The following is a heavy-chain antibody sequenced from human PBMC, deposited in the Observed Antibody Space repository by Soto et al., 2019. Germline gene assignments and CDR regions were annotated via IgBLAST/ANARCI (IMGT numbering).Heavy chain of an antibody. Sequence: QVQLVQSGAEVKKPGSSVKVSCKASGGTFSSYAISWVRQAPGQGLEWMGGIIPIFGTANYAQKFQGRVTITADESTSTAYMELSSLRSEDTAVYYCARAEVQYGDPQNRGYFDCWGQGTLVTVSS. D-gene: IGHD4-17*01. CDR1: GGTFSSYA. CDR2: IIPIFGTA. J-gene: IGHJ4*02. V-gene: IGHV1-69*01. CDR3: ARAEVQYGDPQNRGYFDC.